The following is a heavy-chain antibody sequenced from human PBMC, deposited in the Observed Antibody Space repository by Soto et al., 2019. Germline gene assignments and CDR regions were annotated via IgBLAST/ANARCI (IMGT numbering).Heavy chain of an antibody. V-gene: IGHV3-9*01. CDR3: AKEDSGFSGYMDV. CDR2: ITWRSDSM. Sequence: VQLVESGGGLVQPGRSLRLSCVASGFTFYNHGMHWVRQAPGRGLEWVSGITWRSDSMGYADSVKGRFTISRDNAKNSLYLQMNSLRPEDTALYYCAKEDSGFSGYMDVWGKGTTVTVSS. CDR1: GFTFYNHG. D-gene: IGHD3-10*01. J-gene: IGHJ6*03.